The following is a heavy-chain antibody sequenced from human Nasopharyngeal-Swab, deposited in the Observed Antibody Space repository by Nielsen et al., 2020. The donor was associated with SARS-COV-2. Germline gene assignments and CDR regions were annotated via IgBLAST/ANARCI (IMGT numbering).Heavy chain of an antibody. CDR1: GDSISSYY. J-gene: IGHJ6*03. D-gene: IGHD6-19*01. CDR3: ARRGRIPVYGTSDDFYYYLDV. V-gene: IGHV4-59*08. CDR2: P. Sequence: SETLSLTSTVSGDSISSYYWAFLLPPPFPFLSCRGLPPYTPPPLSLLTISVDTSKNQVSLRLTSVTAADTAIYYCARRGRIPVYGTSDDFYYYLDVWGKGTRVTVSS.